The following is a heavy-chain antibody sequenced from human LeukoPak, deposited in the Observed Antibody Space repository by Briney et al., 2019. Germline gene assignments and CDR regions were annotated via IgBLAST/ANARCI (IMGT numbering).Heavy chain of an antibody. CDR1: GFTFSSYA. J-gene: IGHJ6*03. CDR2: ISGSGGST. Sequence: GSLXXXCAASGFTFSSYAMSWVRQAPGKGLEWVSAISGSGGSTYYADSVKGRFTISRDNSKNTLYLQMNSLRDEDTAVYYXXXXXXXXXXXXXXXXDXXXXDVWGKXTXVTVSS. CDR3: XXXXXXXXXXXXXXXDXXXXDV. V-gene: IGHV3-23*01.